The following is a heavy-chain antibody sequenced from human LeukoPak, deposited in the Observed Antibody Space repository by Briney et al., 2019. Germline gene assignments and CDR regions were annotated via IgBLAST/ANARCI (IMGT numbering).Heavy chain of an antibody. CDR1: RFTFSNYG. V-gene: IGHV3-23*01. D-gene: IGHD3-16*02. CDR2: ISGSGA. Sequence: GGSLRLSCAASRFTFSNYGMSWVRQAPGKGLEWVSAISGSGATYSDSVKGRFTISRDNSKNTPYLQMNSLRAEDTAVYYCAKLEIWGNYRYLDYWGQGTLVTVSS. J-gene: IGHJ4*02. CDR3: AKLEIWGNYRYLDY.